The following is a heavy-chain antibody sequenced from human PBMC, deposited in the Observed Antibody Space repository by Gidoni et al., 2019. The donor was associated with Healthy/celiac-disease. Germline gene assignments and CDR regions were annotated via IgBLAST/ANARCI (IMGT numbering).Heavy chain of an antibody. CDR3: ARNTWELSD. V-gene: IGHV1-69*01. CDR2: IIPIFGTA. CDR1: GGTFSSYA. Sequence: QVQLVHSGAEVKKPGATVKASGKASGGTFSSYAITWVRQAPGQGLEWMGGIIPIFGTANYAQKFQRRVTITADESTSTAYMELSSLRSEDTAVYYCARNTWELSDWGQGTLVTVSS. J-gene: IGHJ4*02. D-gene: IGHD1-26*01.